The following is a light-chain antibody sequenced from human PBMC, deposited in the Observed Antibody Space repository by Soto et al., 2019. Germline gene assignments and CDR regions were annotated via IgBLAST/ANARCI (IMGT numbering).Light chain of an antibody. J-gene: IGLJ7*01. Sequence: QSVLTQPPSASGTPGQRVSISCSGGSSNIGTNTVNWYQHLPGTAPKLLIFSNDERPSGVPDRFSASKSGTSASLAISGLRSEDEAEYFCATWDDSLSGVVFGGGTQLTVL. CDR1: SSNIGTNT. CDR3: ATWDDSLSGVV. CDR2: SND. V-gene: IGLV1-44*01.